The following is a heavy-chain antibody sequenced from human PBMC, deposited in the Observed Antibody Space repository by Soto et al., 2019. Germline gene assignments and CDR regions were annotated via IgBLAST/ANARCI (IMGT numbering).Heavy chain of an antibody. CDR1: GYTFTGYA. CDR3: ARAVAVAADFDY. J-gene: IGHJ4*02. CDR2: INAGNGNT. D-gene: IGHD6-19*01. V-gene: IGHV1-3*01. Sequence: ASVKVSCKASGYTFTGYAMHWVRQAPGQRLEWMGWINAGNGNTKYSQRIQGRVTITRDTSASTAYMELSSLRSEDTAVYYCARAVAVAADFDYWGQGTLVTVSS.